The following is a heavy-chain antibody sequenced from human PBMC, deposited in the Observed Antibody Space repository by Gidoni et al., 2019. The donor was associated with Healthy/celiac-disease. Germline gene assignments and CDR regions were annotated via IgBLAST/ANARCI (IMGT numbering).Heavy chain of an antibody. CDR2: SSWNSGSI. J-gene: IGHJ4*02. CDR1: GFTFDDYA. Sequence: EVQLVESGGGLVQPGRSLRSSCAASGFTFDDYAMHWVRQAPGKGLEWVSGSSWNSGSIGYADSVKGRFTISRDNAKNSLYLQMNSLRAEDTALYYCAKDRYSSSSYVDYWGQGTLVTVSS. D-gene: IGHD6-6*01. V-gene: IGHV3-9*01. CDR3: AKDRYSSSSYVDY.